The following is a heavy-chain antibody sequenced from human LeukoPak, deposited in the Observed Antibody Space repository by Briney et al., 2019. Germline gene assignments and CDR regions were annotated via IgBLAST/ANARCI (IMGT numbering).Heavy chain of an antibody. CDR2: TSTSGGST. J-gene: IGHJ4*02. Sequence: PGGSLRLSCAASAFTFSSYAMSWVRQAPGKGREWVSGTSTSGGSTYYADSVKGRFTISRDNSKNTLSLQMTSLRAEDTAVYYCATARGGYWGQGTLVTVSS. CDR3: ATARGGY. CDR1: AFTFSSYA. V-gene: IGHV3-23*01. D-gene: IGHD2-15*01.